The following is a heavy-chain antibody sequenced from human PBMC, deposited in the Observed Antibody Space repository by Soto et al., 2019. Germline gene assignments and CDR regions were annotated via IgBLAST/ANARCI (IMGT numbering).Heavy chain of an antibody. CDR3: ATYGEVDY. CDR2: INHSGST. D-gene: IGHD4-17*01. CDR1: GGFFSGYY. V-gene: IGHV4-34*01. J-gene: IGHJ4*02. Sequence: PSEALSVMGVVCGGFFSGYYWSWSRQPPGKGLESIAEINHSGSTNHNPSLKRRVTISVDTSKNQFSLTLSSVTAADTAVYYCATYGEVDYWGQGTLVTVS.